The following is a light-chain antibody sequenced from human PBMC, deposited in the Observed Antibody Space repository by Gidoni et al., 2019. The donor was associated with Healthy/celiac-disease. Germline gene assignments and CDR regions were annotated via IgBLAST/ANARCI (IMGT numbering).Light chain of an antibody. J-gene: IGKJ4*01. V-gene: IGKV3-20*01. CDR2: GAS. CDR1: QSVSSSY. Sequence: EIVLTKSPGTLSLSPGERATLSCRASQSVSSSYLAWYQQKPGQAPRLLIYGASSRATGIPDRFSGSGSGTDFTLTISRLEPEDFAVYYCQQYGSSPLVTFGGGTKVEIK. CDR3: QQYGSSPLVT.